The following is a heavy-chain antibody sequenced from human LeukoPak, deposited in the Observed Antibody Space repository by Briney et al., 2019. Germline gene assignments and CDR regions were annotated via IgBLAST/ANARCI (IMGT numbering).Heavy chain of an antibody. Sequence: GGSLRLSCTGSGXTFXIXXXXXVXXXPGXXXXWXANIRQDGSERYYMGSVKGRFTISRDNAKSSLFLQMDSLRPEDTAVYYCASQDSNNAFEIWGQGTKVTVSS. CDR2: IRQDGSER. D-gene: IGHD3-22*01. CDR1: GXTFXIXX. CDR3: ASQDSNNAFEI. V-gene: IGHV3-7*02. J-gene: IGHJ3*02.